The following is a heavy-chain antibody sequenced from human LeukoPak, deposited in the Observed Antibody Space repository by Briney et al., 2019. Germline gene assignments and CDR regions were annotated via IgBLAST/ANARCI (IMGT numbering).Heavy chain of an antibody. CDR2: ISGSGGST. Sequence: GGSLRLSCAASGFTFSSYAMSWVRQAPGKGLEWVSAISGSGGSTYYADSVKGRFTISRDNSKNTLYLQMNSLRAEDTAVYYCAKRWYYYDSSGFVVSAHLSHWGQGTLVTVSS. D-gene: IGHD3-22*01. V-gene: IGHV3-23*01. CDR3: AKRWYYYDSSGFVVSAHLSH. CDR1: GFTFSSYA. J-gene: IGHJ4*02.